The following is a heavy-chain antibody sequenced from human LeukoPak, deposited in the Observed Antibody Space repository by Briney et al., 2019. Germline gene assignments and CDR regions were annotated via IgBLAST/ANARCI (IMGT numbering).Heavy chain of an antibody. CDR2: ISSSGSTI. V-gene: IGHV3-48*03. CDR1: GFTFSSYE. D-gene: IGHD6-6*01. CDR3: ARDLYQQLVYDY. Sequence: PGGSLRLSCAASGFTFSSYEMNWVRQAPGKGLEWASYISSSGSTIYYADSVKGRFTISRDNAKNSLYLQMNSLRAEDTAVYYCARDLYQQLVYDYWGQGTLVTVSS. J-gene: IGHJ4*02.